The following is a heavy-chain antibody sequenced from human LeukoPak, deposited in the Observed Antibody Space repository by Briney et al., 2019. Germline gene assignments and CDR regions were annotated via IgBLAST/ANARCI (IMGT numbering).Heavy chain of an antibody. Sequence: SLRLSCAASGFTFDDYAMHWVRQAPGKGLEWVSGISWNSGSIGYADSVKGRFTISRDNAKNSLYLQMNSLRAEDTALYYCAKGDSGSYFSWFDPWGQGTLITVSS. J-gene: IGHJ5*02. CDR3: AKGDSGSYFSWFDP. V-gene: IGHV3-9*01. CDR2: ISWNSGSI. CDR1: GFTFDDYA. D-gene: IGHD3-10*01.